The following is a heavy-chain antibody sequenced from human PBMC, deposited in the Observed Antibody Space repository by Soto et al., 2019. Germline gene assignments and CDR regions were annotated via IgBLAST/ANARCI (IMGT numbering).Heavy chain of an antibody. D-gene: IGHD6-13*01. CDR3: ARDGPQQLDHDAFDI. J-gene: IGHJ3*02. Sequence: ASVKVSCKASGYTFTSYGISWVRQAPGQGLEWMGWISAYNGNTNDAQKLQGRVTMTTDTSTSTAYMELRSLRSDDTAVYYRARDGPQQLDHDAFDIWGQGTMVTVSS. CDR2: ISAYNGNT. V-gene: IGHV1-18*01. CDR1: GYTFTSYG.